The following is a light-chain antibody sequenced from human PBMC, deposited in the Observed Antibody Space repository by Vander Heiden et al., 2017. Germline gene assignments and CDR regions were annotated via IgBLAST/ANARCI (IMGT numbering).Light chain of an antibody. V-gene: IGKV1-5*03. CDR2: KAS. CDR1: QSISSG. CDR3: QQYNSYSSVT. J-gene: IGKJ1*01. Sequence: DIQMTQTPSTLSASVGDRVTITCRASQSISSGLAWYQKKPGKATKLLIYKASSLESGVPSRFSGSGSGTEFTLTISSLQPDDFATYYCQQYNSYSSVTFGQGTKVEIK.